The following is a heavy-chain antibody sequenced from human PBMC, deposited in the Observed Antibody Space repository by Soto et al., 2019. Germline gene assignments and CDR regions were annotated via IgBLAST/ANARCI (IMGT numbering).Heavy chain of an antibody. V-gene: IGHV1-2*02. CDR2: INPNSGGT. J-gene: IGHJ4*02. D-gene: IGHD6-19*01. CDR1: NDSLSSHF. CDR3: ARAPYSSGWYVY. Sequence: ASVKVSCKASNDSLSSHFIHWVRQAPGEGLEWMGWINPNSGGTNYAQKFQGRVTMTRDTSISAAYMELSRLRSDDTAVYYCARAPYSSGWYVYWGQGTLVTVSS.